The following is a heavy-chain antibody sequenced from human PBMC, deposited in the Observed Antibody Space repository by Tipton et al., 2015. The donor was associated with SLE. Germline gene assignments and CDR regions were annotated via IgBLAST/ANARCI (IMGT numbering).Heavy chain of an antibody. CDR2: IYYSGST. D-gene: IGHD2-15*01. CDR1: GGSISSYY. Sequence: TLSLTCTVSGGSISSYYWSWIRQPPGKGLEWIGYIYYSGSTNYNPSLKGRVTISVDTSKNQFSLKLSSVTAADTAVYYCARDRDLYCSGGSCFSLYFDLWGRGTLVTVSS. J-gene: IGHJ2*01. CDR3: ARDRDLYCSGGSCFSLYFDL. V-gene: IGHV4-59*01.